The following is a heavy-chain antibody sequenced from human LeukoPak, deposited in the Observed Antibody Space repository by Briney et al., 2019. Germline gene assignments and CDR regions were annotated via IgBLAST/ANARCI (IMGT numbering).Heavy chain of an antibody. CDR3: ARDRATGTYYYGSGSFVGDYYGMDV. CDR1: GFTFSSYS. J-gene: IGHJ6*02. CDR2: ISSSSSSTI. Sequence: PGGSLRLSCAASGFTFSSYSMNWVRQAPGKGLEWVSYISSSSSSTIYYADSVKGRFTISRDNAKNSLYLQMNSLRAEDTAVYYCARDRATGTYYYGSGSFVGDYYGMDVWGQGTTVTVSS. V-gene: IGHV3-48*01. D-gene: IGHD3-10*01.